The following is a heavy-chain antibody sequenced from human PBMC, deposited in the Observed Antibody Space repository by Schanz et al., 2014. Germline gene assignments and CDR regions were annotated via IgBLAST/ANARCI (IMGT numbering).Heavy chain of an antibody. CDR1: GFTFSSYS. CDR3: ARRASCSRIGCPFDS. J-gene: IGHJ4*02. V-gene: IGHV3-21*04. D-gene: IGHD2-2*01. Sequence: QLLESGGGLVQPGGSLRLSCAASGFTFSSYSMNWVRQAPGKGLEWVSSISSSSSYIYYADSVKGRFTISRDNAKNSLYLQMNSLKTEDTAMYYCARRASCSRIGCPFDSWGQGTLVTVSS. CDR2: ISSSSSYI.